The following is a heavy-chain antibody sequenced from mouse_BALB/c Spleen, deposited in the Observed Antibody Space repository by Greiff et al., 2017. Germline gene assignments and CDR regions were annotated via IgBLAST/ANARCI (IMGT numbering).Heavy chain of an antibody. D-gene: IGHD2-14*01. CDR2: ISYSGST. V-gene: IGHV3-8*02. J-gene: IGHJ2*01. Sequence: EVKVVESGPSLVKPSQTLSLTCSVTGDSITSGYWNWIRKFPGNKLEYMGYISYSGSTYYNPSLKSRISITRDTSKNQYYLQLNSVTTEDTATYYCARYRYGGNYFDYWGQGTTLTVSS. CDR1: GDSITSGY. CDR3: ARYRYGGNYFDY.